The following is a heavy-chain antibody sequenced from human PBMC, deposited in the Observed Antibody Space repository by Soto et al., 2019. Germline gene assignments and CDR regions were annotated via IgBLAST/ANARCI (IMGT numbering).Heavy chain of an antibody. CDR2: IIPIFGTA. CDR3: ARWAIFGVVIPKGDWFDP. V-gene: IGHV1-69*01. J-gene: IGHJ5*02. CDR1: GGTFSSYA. D-gene: IGHD3-3*01. Sequence: QVPLVQSGAEVKKPGSSVKVSCKASGGTFSSYAISWVRQAPGQGLEWMGGIIPIFGTANYAQKFQGRVTITADESTSTAYMELSSLRSEDTAVYYCARWAIFGVVIPKGDWFDPWGQGTLVTVSS.